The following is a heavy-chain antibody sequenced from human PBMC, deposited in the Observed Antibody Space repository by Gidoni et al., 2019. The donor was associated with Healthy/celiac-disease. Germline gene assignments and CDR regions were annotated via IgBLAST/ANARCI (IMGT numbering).Heavy chain of an antibody. D-gene: IGHD4-17*01. CDR3: SRRHVDYPRKGYFDY. CDR2: IYYSGST. CDR1: DDSINSSSYY. Sequence: QLQLQESGPGLVKPSATLSLTCTISDDSINSSSYYWRWIRHPPGKGLVWIGSIYYSGSTDYTPSLKRRVTISGDTSKNQFLLELSCVTAPDTAVYYCSRRHVDYPRKGYFDYWCQGTLFTVSS. V-gene: IGHV4-39*01. J-gene: IGHJ4*02.